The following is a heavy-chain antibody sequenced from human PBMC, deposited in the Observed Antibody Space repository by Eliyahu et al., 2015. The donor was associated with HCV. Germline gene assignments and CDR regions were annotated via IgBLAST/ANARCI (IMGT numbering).Heavy chain of an antibody. Sequence: QVQLQESGPGLVKPSETLSLTCTVSGGSIISYYWSWIRQSPGKGLEWIGHIFYSGSTNHNPSLNGRVSMSVDTSKSQFSLKLRSVTAADSAVYYCARVPGNYAPFDYWGQGALVTVSS. CDR1: GGSIISYY. CDR3: ARVPGNYAPFDY. CDR2: IFYSGST. D-gene: IGHD1-7*01. V-gene: IGHV4-59*01. J-gene: IGHJ4*02.